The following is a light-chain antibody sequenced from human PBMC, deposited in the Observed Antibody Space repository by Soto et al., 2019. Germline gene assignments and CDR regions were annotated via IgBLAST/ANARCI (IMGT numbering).Light chain of an antibody. CDR3: CSYTSSATLV. Sequence: QSALTQPASVSGSPGQSITISCTGTRSDVGTSNSVSWYQQHAGKAPKLRIYEVSNRPSGVSNRFSGSKSVYTASLTISGLQAEDEADYYCCSYTSSATLVFGGGTKLTVL. V-gene: IGLV2-14*01. CDR1: RSDVGTSNS. J-gene: IGLJ2*01. CDR2: EVS.